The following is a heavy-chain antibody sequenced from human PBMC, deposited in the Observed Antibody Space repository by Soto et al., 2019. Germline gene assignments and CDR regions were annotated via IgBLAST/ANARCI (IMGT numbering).Heavy chain of an antibody. CDR3: ARQIYDSDTGPNFQYYFDS. V-gene: IGHV5-10-1*01. Sequence: GESLKISCKGSGYSFTGYWITWVRQKPGKGLEWMGRIDPSDSQTYYSPSFRGHVTISATKSITTVFLQWSSLRASDTAMYYCARQIYDSDTGPNFQYYFDSWGQGTPVTVSS. D-gene: IGHD3-22*01. J-gene: IGHJ4*02. CDR1: GYSFTGYW. CDR2: IDPSDSQT.